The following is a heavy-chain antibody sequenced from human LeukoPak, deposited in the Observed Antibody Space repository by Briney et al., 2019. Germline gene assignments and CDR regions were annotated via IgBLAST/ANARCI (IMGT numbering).Heavy chain of an antibody. CDR2: IISKTDGGTT. J-gene: IGHJ4*02. D-gene: IGHD4-17*01. V-gene: IGHV3-15*01. Sequence: GGSLRLSCAASGFTFSYAWMSWVRQAPGKGLEWVGRIISKTDGGTTDYAAPVKGRFTISRDDSKNTLYLQMNSLKTEDTAVYYCTRDSQPGGTKVHPDWGQGTLVTVSS. CDR3: TRDSQPGGTKVHPD. CDR1: GFTFSYAW.